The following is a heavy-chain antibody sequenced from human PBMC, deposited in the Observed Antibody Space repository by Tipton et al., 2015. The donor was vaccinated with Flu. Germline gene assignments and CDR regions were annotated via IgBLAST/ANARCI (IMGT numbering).Heavy chain of an antibody. CDR1: GASISSYY. CDR3: ARGHSSTLTATRFDP. V-gene: IGHV4-59*01. J-gene: IGHJ5*02. Sequence: TLSLTCTVSGASISSYYWSWIRQPPGKGLEWIGYIYYSGITNYNPSLKSRVTISVDTSKNQFSLRLSSVTSADTAVYYCARGHSSTLTATRFDPWGQGTLVIVSS. CDR2: IYYSGIT. D-gene: IGHD2-21*02.